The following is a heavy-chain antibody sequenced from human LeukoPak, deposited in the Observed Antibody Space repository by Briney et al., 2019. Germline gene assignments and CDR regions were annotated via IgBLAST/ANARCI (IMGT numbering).Heavy chain of an antibody. CDR3: ARVISVSGYYYLDY. V-gene: IGHV4-4*07. CDR1: GGSISSYY. D-gene: IGHD3-22*01. Sequence: TSETLSLTCTVSGGSISSYYWSWIRQPAGKGLEWIGRIYTSGSTNYNPSLKSRVTMSVDTSKNQFSLKLSSVIAADTAVYYCARVISVSGYYYLDYWGQGTLVTVSS. CDR2: IYTSGST. J-gene: IGHJ4*02.